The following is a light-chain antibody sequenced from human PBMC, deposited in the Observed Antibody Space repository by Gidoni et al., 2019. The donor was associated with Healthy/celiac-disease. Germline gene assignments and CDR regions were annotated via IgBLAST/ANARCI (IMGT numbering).Light chain of an antibody. CDR3: QQRSNWPPYT. CDR1: QSVSSY. J-gene: IGKJ2*01. V-gene: IGKV3-11*01. CDR2: AAS. Sequence: EIVLTQPPATLSLSPGERATLSCSASQSVSSYLACYQQKPGQATRLLIYAASNRATGIPAKCSGSGSGTDFTLTISSLEPEDFAVYYCQQRSNWPPYTFGQGTKLEIK.